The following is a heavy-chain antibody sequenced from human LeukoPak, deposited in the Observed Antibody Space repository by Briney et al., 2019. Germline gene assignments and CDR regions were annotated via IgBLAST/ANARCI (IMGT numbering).Heavy chain of an antibody. D-gene: IGHD4-11*01. Sequence: TLSLTCTVSGGSISSGDYYWSWIRQPPGKGLEWIGYIYYSGSTYYNPSLKSRVTISVDTSKNQFSLKLSSVTAADTAVYYCARADYSNNAYFDYWGQGTLVTVSS. V-gene: IGHV4-30-4*08. J-gene: IGHJ4*02. CDR2: IYYSGST. CDR3: ARADYSNNAYFDY. CDR1: GGSISSGDYY.